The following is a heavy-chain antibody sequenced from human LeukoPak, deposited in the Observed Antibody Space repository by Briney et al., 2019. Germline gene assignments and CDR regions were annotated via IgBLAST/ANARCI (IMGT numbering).Heavy chain of an antibody. J-gene: IGHJ4*02. CDR3: ARVKQQLYPRTWYFDY. Sequence: PSETLSLTCTVSGGSISSGGYYWSWIRQPPGKGLEWIGYIYYSGSTNYNPSLKSRVTISVDTSKNQFSLKLSSVTAADTAVYYCARVKQQLYPRTWYFDYWGQGTLVTVSS. V-gene: IGHV4-61*08. CDR2: IYYSGST. D-gene: IGHD2-2*02. CDR1: GGSISSGGYY.